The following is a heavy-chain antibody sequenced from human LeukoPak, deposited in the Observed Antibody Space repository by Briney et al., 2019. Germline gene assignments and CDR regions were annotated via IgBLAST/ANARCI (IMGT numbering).Heavy chain of an antibody. Sequence: SETLSLTCTVSGGSTSSSRYYWGWIRQPAGKGLEWIRSISYSGSTYSNPSLTSRVTISVDASTNQFSLKLSTVTAADTAVYYCARMGPRIAVAVPFDYWGQGTLVTVSS. D-gene: IGHD6-19*01. CDR2: ISYSGST. V-gene: IGHV4-39*01. CDR1: GGSTSSSRYY. CDR3: ARMGPRIAVAVPFDY. J-gene: IGHJ4*02.